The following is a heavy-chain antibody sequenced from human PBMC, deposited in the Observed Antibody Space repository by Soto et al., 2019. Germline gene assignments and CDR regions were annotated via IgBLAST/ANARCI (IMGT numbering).Heavy chain of an antibody. CDR1: GGSIGTTSYY. Sequence: SSETLSLTCSVSGGSIGTTSYYWGWIRQPPGKGLEWIGSIFYSGSSYYNPSLKSRVTISVDTSKNQFSLKLNSVTAADTAVYYCAKSKCSSSSCYYWGWFDPWGQGTLVTV. V-gene: IGHV4-39*01. J-gene: IGHJ5*02. CDR2: IFYSGSS. D-gene: IGHD2-2*01. CDR3: AKSKCSSSSCYYWGWFDP.